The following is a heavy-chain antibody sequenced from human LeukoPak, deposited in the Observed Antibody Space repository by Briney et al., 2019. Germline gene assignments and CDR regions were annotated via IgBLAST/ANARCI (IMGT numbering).Heavy chain of an antibody. Sequence: ASVKVSCKASGYTFTGYYMHWVRQAPGQGLEWMGWINPNSGGTNYAQKFQGRVTMTRDTSISTAHMELSRLRSDDTAVYYCARLNGDYTHFDYWGQGTLVTVSS. D-gene: IGHD4-17*01. J-gene: IGHJ4*02. CDR3: ARLNGDYTHFDY. CDR1: GYTFTGYY. CDR2: INPNSGGT. V-gene: IGHV1-2*02.